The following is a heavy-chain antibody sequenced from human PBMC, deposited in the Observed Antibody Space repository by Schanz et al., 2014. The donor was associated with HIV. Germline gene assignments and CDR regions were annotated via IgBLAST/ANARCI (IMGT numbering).Heavy chain of an antibody. J-gene: IGHJ6*02. CDR3: ARRLALGGLIVSGAAEGMDV. D-gene: IGHD3-16*02. V-gene: IGHV3-30*03. CDR1: GFTFSDHY. CDR2: ISYDGGNK. Sequence: VQLVESGGGLVQPGGSLRLSCAASGFTFSDHYMSWVRQAPGKGLEWVAVISYDGGNKYYADSVKGRFTISRDSSKNTLYLQMNSLRGEDTAVYYCARRLALGGLIVSGAAEGMDVWGQGTTVTVSS.